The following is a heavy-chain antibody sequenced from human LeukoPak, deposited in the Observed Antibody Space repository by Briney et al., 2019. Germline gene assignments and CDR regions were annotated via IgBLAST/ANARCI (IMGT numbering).Heavy chain of an antibody. J-gene: IGHJ4*02. CDR1: GFTFGDYA. CDR3: SRGWSVAAAAHYDH. Sequence: PGGSLRLSCIASGFTFGDYAMTWVRQAPGKGLEWVGFIRSKANGGTTEYAASVKGRFTISSDDSKSIAYLEVNSLQTEDTAVYYCSRGWSVAAAAHYDHWGQGTLVTVSS. CDR2: IRSKANGGTT. V-gene: IGHV3-49*04. D-gene: IGHD2-2*01.